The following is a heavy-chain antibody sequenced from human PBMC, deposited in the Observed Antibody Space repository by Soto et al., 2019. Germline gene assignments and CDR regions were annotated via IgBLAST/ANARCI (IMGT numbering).Heavy chain of an antibody. CDR3: AREGLVLVPTTVNSDYYYYAMDV. J-gene: IGHJ6*02. CDR2: ISAYNGNT. V-gene: IGHV1-18*01. CDR1: GYTFTSYG. D-gene: IGHD2-2*01. Sequence: ASVKVSCKASGYTFTSYGISWVRQAPGQGLEWMGWISAYNGNTNYAQKLQGRVTMTTDTSTSTAYMELRSLRSDDTAVYYCAREGLVLVPTTVNSDYYYYAMDVWGQGTTVTVSS.